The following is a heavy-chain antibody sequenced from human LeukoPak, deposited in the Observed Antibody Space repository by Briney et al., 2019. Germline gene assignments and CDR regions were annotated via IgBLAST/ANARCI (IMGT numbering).Heavy chain of an antibody. D-gene: IGHD1-14*01. CDR1: GPTFSTSG. Sequence: GGSLRLSYTAYGPTFSTSGFNWVRQAPGKGLEWVASIGPTGSDRYHADSIKGRFTISRNNSNNFLYLQMNSLRPEDTAVYYCATETNGRHYDYWGQGTLLTVPS. CDR2: IGPTGSDR. J-gene: IGHJ4*02. CDR3: ATETNGRHYDY. V-gene: IGHV3-21*06.